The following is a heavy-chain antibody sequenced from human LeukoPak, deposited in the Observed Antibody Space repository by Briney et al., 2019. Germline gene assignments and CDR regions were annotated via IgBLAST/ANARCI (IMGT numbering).Heavy chain of an antibody. CDR1: GDSVSNTSAA. J-gene: IGHJ5*02. Sequence: SQTLSLTCAISGDSVSNTSAAWNWLSPSPSIDLDWHGRTYYKARWSNDYAASVNRRITINPDTYKNQYSLQLNSKTPEETAVYYCAREAFSSSSWFDPWGQGSLVTVSS. CDR3: AREAFSSSSWFDP. CDR2: TYYKARWSN. D-gene: IGHD6-6*01. V-gene: IGHV6-1*01.